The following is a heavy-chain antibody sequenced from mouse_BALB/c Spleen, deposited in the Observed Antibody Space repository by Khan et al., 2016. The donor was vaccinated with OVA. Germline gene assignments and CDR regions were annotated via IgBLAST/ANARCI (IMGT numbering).Heavy chain of an antibody. CDR2: INPATDYT. D-gene: IGHD1-1*01. Sequence: VQLQQSGAELAKPGASVKMSCKASGYTFTSYWMHWVKQRPGQGLEWIGYINPATDYTEYNQKFKNKATLTADKSSSTAYMQLSSLTSEDSAVYYCVNHGSSSAWFTYWGQVTPVTVSA. CDR1: GYTFTSYW. CDR3: VNHGSSSAWFTY. V-gene: IGHV1-7*01. J-gene: IGHJ3*01.